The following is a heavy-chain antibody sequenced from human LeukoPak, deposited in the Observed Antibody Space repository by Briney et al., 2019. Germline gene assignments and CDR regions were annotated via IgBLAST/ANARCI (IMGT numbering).Heavy chain of an antibody. D-gene: IGHD1-20*01. CDR2: ISGSGGST. V-gene: IGHV3-23*01. CDR1: GFTFSSYA. CDR3: AKGGLHNWRYFDY. J-gene: IGHJ4*02. Sequence: GGSLRLSCAASGFTFSSYAMSWVRQAPGKGLEWVSIISGSGGSTYYADSVKGRFTISRDNSKNTLYLQMNSLRAEDAAVYYCAKGGLHNWRYFDYWGQGTLVTVSS.